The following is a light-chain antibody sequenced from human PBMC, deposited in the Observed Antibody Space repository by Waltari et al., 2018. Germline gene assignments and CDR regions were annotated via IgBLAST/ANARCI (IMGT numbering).Light chain of an antibody. CDR1: TTDLRNFKY. CDR2: EID. V-gene: IGLV2-8*01. CDR3: SSWTDSARTGKLS. Sequence: QSALTQPPSASGSAGQSVTISCTGTTTDLRNFKYVSWYQQHPGKAPKLILYEIDRRPASVLDRFSRSMSGDAASLTVSGLQAENEAIYFCSSWTDSARTGKLSFGGGTELTVL. J-gene: IGLJ2*01.